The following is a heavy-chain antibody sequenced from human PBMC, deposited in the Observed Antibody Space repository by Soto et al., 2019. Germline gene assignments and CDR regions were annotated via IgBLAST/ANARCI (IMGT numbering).Heavy chain of an antibody. Sequence: GGSLRLSCAASGFVFRSYWMSWVRQAPGKGLEWVANINQDGSEKYYVDSVRGRFIISRDNTENSLYLQMNSLRAEDTALYYCARDGVAAGLYLDNWGQGTLVTVSS. CDR3: ARDGVAAGLYLDN. V-gene: IGHV3-7*01. CDR1: GFVFRSYW. D-gene: IGHD6-19*01. J-gene: IGHJ4*02. CDR2: INQDGSEK.